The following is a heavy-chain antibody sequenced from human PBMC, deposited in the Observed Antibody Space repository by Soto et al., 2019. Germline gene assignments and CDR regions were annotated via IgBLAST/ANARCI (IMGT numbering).Heavy chain of an antibody. CDR2: IYHSGST. V-gene: IGHV4-30-2*01. Sequence: SETLSLTCAVSGGSISSGGYSWSWIRQPPGKGLEWIGYIYHSGSTYYNPSLKSRVTISVDRSKNQFSLKLSSVTAADTAVYYRARVAAVGGMDVWGQGTTVTVSS. CDR3: ARVAAVGGMDV. D-gene: IGHD2-15*01. CDR1: GGSISSGGYS. J-gene: IGHJ6*02.